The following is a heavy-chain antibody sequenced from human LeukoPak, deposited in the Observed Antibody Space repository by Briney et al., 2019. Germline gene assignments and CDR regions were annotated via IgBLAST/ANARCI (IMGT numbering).Heavy chain of an antibody. J-gene: IGHJ5*02. CDR2: IFYSGST. CDR1: GGSISTSNYY. D-gene: IGHD6-13*01. V-gene: IGHV4-39*07. Sequence: PSETLSLTCTVSGGSISTSNYYWGWIRQPPGKGLEWIGNIFYSGSTYYSPSLKSRVTISVDTSKNQFSLKLSSVTAADTAVYFCARVPDRSSPWDFDPWGQGTLVTVSS. CDR3: ARVPDRSSPWDFDP.